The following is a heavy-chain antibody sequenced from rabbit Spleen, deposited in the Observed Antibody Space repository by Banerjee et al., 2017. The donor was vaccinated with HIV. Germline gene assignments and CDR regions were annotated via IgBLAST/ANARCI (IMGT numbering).Heavy chain of an antibody. D-gene: IGHD2-1*01. CDR2: IYAGSSGST. V-gene: IGHV1S40*01. CDR3: ARGSATMTMVITGYYLDL. Sequence: QSLEESGGGLVQPEGSLTLTCTASGFSFSSNYYMCWVRQAPGKGLECIACIYAGSSGSTYYASWARGRFTISKTSSTTVTLQMTSLTAADTATYFCARGSATMTMVITGYYLDLWGQGTLVTVS. J-gene: IGHJ6*01. CDR1: GFSFSSNYY.